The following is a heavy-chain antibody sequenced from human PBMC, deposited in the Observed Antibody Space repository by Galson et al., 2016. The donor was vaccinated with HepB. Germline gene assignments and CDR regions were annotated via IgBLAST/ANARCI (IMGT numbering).Heavy chain of an antibody. V-gene: IGHV3-7*01. CDR1: GFTFRSNW. Sequence: SLRLSCAGFGFTFRSNWMSWVRQAPGKGLEWVANIKPDGSVEQYVDSVEGRFTISRDNARNSVSLQMNSLRVEDTAVYYCVTDPLGSYTGWGQGALVTVSS. CDR2: IKPDGSVE. D-gene: IGHD1-26*01. CDR3: VTDPLGSYTG. J-gene: IGHJ4*02.